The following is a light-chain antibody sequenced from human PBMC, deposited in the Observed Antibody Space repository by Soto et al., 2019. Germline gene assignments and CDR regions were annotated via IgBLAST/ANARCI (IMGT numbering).Light chain of an antibody. Sequence: EIVFTQSPGTLSMSPGERATLSCRASQSLGSSSLAWYQQKPGQAPRLLISGASSRAADIPDRFSGSGSGTDFTLTINXLEPEDFAVYYCQQYDSSPRTFGQGTKVDI. V-gene: IGKV3-20*01. J-gene: IGKJ1*01. CDR3: QQYDSSPRT. CDR1: QSLGSSS. CDR2: GAS.